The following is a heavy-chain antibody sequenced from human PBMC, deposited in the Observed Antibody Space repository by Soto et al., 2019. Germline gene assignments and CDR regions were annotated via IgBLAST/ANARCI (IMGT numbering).Heavy chain of an antibody. Sequence: ASVKVSCKASGYTFTSYGISWVRQAPGQGLEWMGWISAYNGNTNYAQKLQGRVTMTTDTSTSTAYMELRSLRSDDTAVYYCARDCSSTSCSSAYYYYGMDVWGQGTTVTVSS. D-gene: IGHD2-2*01. CDR3: ARDCSSTSCSSAYYYYGMDV. J-gene: IGHJ6*02. CDR2: ISAYNGNT. V-gene: IGHV1-18*01. CDR1: GYTFTSYG.